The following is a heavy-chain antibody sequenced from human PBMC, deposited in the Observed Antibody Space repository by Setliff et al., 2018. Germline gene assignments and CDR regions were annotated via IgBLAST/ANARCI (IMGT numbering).Heavy chain of an antibody. D-gene: IGHD6-19*01. CDR3: AREQWLDPPGYYYMDV. CDR2: IYHSGST. J-gene: IGHJ6*03. CDR1: GYSISSGYY. Sequence: SETLSLTCAVSGYSISSGYYWGWIRQPPGKGREWIGSIYHSGSTYYNPSLKSRVTISVDTSKSQFSLKLNSVTAADMAVYYCAREQWLDPPGYYYMDVWAKGTTVTVSS. V-gene: IGHV4-38-2*02.